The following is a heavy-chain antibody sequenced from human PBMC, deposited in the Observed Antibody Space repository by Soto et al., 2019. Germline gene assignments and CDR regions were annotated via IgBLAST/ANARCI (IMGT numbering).Heavy chain of an antibody. J-gene: IGHJ6*02. CDR2: ISYDGNNR. V-gene: IGHV3-30*03. Sequence: VGSLIRSCAASGFTFSSYAMHWVRQAPGKGLEWVTLISYDGNNRYYVDSVKDRFSISRDDSRNIAYLQMSRLKIEDTAVYYCTRVDYSDNSGSYSGLDGWGRGTTVTVSS. CDR3: TRVDYSDNSGSYSGLDG. CDR1: GFTFSSYA. D-gene: IGHD3-22*01.